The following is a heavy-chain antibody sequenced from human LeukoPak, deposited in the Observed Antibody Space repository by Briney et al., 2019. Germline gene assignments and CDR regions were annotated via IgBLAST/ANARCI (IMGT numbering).Heavy chain of an antibody. D-gene: IGHD3-10*01. CDR3: ARTPFWGMVRGVIMAPYFQH. Sequence: GGSLRLSCAASGFTFSNYAMSWVRQAPGKGLEWVSAISGSGGSTYYADSVKGRFTISRDNSKNTLYLQMNSLRAEDTAVYYCARTPFWGMVRGVIMAPYFQHWGQGTLVTVSS. J-gene: IGHJ1*01. CDR2: ISGSGGST. V-gene: IGHV3-23*01. CDR1: GFTFSNYA.